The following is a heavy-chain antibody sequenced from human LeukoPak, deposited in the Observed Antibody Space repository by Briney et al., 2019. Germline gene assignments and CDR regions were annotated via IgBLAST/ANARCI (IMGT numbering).Heavy chain of an antibody. J-gene: IGHJ4*02. V-gene: IGHV4-59*08. CDR3: ARHSRKLVAEVMDY. CDR1: GGSITGYY. CDR2: IHYSGST. D-gene: IGHD5-12*01. Sequence: SETLSLTCTVPGGSITGYYWSWIRQPPGKGLEWIAYIHYSGSTNYNPSLKSRVTIPVDTPKNQFTLKLSSVTAADTALYYCARHSRKLVAEVMDYWVQGSLVSVCS.